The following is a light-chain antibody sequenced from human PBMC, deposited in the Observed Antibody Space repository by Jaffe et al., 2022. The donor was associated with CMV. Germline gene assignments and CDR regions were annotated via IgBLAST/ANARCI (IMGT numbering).Light chain of an antibody. V-gene: IGKV3-20*01. CDR1: QSVNTNH. Sequence: EIVLAQSPGTLSLSPGERATLSCRASQSVNTNHLAWYQQRPGQVPRLLIYGTSNRAAGIPDRFSGSGSGTDFTLTITRLEPADFAVYYCQQYDYSPRTFGQGTKVEIK. J-gene: IGKJ1*01. CDR3: QQYDYSPRT. CDR2: GTS.